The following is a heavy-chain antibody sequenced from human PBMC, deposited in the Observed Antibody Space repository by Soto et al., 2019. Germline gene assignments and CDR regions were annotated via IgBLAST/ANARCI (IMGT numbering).Heavy chain of an antibody. CDR2: IYYTGST. CDR3: ARVMSGYYYPLDY. V-gene: IGHV4-59*01. CDR1: GGSISGYY. Sequence: QVQLQESGPGLVKPSETLSLTCTVSGGSISGYYWSWIRQPPGKGQEWIGYIYYTGSTNYNPPLKSRVTISVDTSKNQFSLRLSSVTAADTAVYYCARVMSGYYYPLDYWGQGTLVTVSS. J-gene: IGHJ4*02. D-gene: IGHD3-22*01.